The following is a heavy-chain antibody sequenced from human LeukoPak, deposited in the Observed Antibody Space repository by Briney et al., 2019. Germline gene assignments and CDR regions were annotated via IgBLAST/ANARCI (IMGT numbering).Heavy chain of an antibody. J-gene: IGHJ4*02. CDR2: ISSNGGST. V-gene: IGHV3-64*01. CDR3: ATHLSGSYYN. CDR1: GFTFSSYA. Sequence: GGSLTLSCAASGFTFSSYAMHWVRQAPGKGLEYVSAISSNGGSTYYANSVKGRFTISRDNSKNTLYLQMGSLRAEDMAVYYCATHLSGSYYNWGQGTLVTVSS. D-gene: IGHD1-26*01.